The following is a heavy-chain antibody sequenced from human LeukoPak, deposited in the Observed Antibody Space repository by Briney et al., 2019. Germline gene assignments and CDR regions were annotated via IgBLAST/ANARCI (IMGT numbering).Heavy chain of an antibody. CDR2: IYPGDSET. J-gene: IGHJ4*02. D-gene: IGHD6-13*01. CDR1: GYSFTNYW. CDR3: ARHRKNSSSWITYFDF. V-gene: IGHV5-51*01. Sequence: GESLKISCKGSGYSFTNYWIGWVRQMPGKGLEWMGVIYPGDSETRYSPSFQGHVTISADKSITTAYLQWSSLEASDTAMYYCARHRKNSSSWITYFDFWGQGTLVTVSS.